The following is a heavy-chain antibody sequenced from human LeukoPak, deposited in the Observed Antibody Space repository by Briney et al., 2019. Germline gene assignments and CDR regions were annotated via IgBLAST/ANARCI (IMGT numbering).Heavy chain of an antibody. V-gene: IGHV1-2*02. J-gene: IGHJ5*01. Sequence: ASVTVSCKASGYTFTGYYMHWVRQAPGQGLEWMGWINPNGGDTNYAQKFQGRVTMTRDTSISTAYMELNRLRSDDTAIYYCARGSYIAAAGTSDWFDSWGQGTLVTVSS. CDR1: GYTFTGYY. CDR2: INPNGGDT. D-gene: IGHD6-13*01. CDR3: ARGSYIAAAGTSDWFDS.